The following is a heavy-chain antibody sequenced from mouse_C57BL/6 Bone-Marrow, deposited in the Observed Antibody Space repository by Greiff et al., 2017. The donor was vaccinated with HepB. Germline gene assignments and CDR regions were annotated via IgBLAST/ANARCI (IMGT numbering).Heavy chain of an antibody. J-gene: IGHJ3*01. CDR1: GYTFTNYW. CDR2: IYPGGGYT. D-gene: IGHD2-3*01. Sequence: QVQLKQSGAELVRPGTSVKMSCKASGYTFTNYWIGWAKQRPGHGLEWIGDIYPGGGYTNYNEKFKGKATLTADKSSSTAYMQFSSLTSEDSAIYYCARGDGYYEWFAYWGQGTLVTVSA. CDR3: ARGDGYYEWFAY. V-gene: IGHV1-63*01.